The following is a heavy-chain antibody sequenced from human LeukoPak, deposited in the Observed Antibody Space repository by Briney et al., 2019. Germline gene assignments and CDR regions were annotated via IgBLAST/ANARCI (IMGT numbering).Heavy chain of an antibody. D-gene: IGHD6-19*01. CDR2: ISSSSSYI. CDR1: GFTFSSYS. Sequence: GGSLRLSCAASGFTFSSYSMNWVRQAPGKGLEWVSSISSSSSYIYYADSVKGRFTTSRDNAKNSLYLQMNSLRAEDTAVYYCARESAVAGIDYWGQGTLVTVSS. CDR3: ARESAVAGIDY. V-gene: IGHV3-21*01. J-gene: IGHJ4*02.